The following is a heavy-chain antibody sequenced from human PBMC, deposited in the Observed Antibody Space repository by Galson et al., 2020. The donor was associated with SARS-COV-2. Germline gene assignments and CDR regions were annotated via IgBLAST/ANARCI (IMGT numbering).Heavy chain of an antibody. CDR3: ARGDYYDSSGYFSDAFDI. CDR2: IKQDGSER. J-gene: IGHJ3*02. V-gene: IGHV3-7*01. D-gene: IGHD3-22*01. Sequence: TGGSLRLSCAASGFTFSSYWMSWVRQAPGKGLEWVANIKQDGSERYYVDSLKGRFTISRDNAKNSLYLQMNSLRAEDTAVYYCARGDYYDSSGYFSDAFDIWGQGTMVTVSS. CDR1: GFTFSSYW.